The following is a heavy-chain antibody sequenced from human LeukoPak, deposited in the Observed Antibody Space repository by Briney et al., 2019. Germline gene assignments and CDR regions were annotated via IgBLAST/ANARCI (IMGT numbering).Heavy chain of an antibody. CDR2: IYSGGST. J-gene: IGHJ2*01. CDR1: GFTVSTNY. CDR3: ARDLGLYWYFDL. V-gene: IGHV3-66*01. D-gene: IGHD7-27*01. Sequence: PGGSLRLSCAASGFTVSTNYMSWVRQVPGKGLEWVSVIYSGGSTYYADSLKGRFSISRDNSKNTLYLQMNSLRAEDAAVYYCARDLGLYWYFDLWGRGTLVTVSS.